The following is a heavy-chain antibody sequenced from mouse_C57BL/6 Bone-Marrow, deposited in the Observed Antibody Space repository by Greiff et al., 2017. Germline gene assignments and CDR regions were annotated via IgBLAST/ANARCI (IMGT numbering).Heavy chain of an antibody. V-gene: IGHV10-1*01. CDR3: VSYDYDGGWYFDV. Sequence: EVQVVESGGGLVQPKGSLKLSCAASGFSFNTYAMNWVRQAPGKGLEWVARIRSKSNNYATYYADSVKDRFTISRDDSESMLYLQMNNLKTEDTAMYYCVSYDYDGGWYFDVWGTGTTVTVSS. D-gene: IGHD2-4*01. CDR2: IRSKSNNYAT. CDR1: GFSFNTYA. J-gene: IGHJ1*03.